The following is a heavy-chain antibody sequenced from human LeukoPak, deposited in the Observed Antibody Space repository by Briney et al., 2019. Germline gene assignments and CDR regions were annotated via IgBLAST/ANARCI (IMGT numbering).Heavy chain of an antibody. J-gene: IGHJ5*02. Sequence: PGGSLRLSCAASGFTFSSYGMHWVRQAPGKGLEWVAFIRYDGSNKYYADSVKGRFTISRDNSKNTLYLQMNSLRAENTAVYYCAKIATTVTTGWFDPWGQGTLVTVSS. CDR3: AKIATTVTTGWFDP. CDR2: IRYDGSNK. D-gene: IGHD4-17*01. V-gene: IGHV3-30*02. CDR1: GFTFSSYG.